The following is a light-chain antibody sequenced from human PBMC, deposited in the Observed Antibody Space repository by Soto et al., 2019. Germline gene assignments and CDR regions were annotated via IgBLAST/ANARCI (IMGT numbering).Light chain of an antibody. CDR3: QQYYSSPPPLT. CDR2: WAS. V-gene: IGKV4-1*01. J-gene: IGKJ3*01. CDR1: QSVLYTSNNKNY. Sequence: DIVMTQSPDSLAVSLGERATINCKSSQSVLYTSNNKNYLAWYQQKPGQPPKLLIYWASTRESGVPDRFSGSGSGTDFTLTISSLQAEAVAVYYCQQYYSSPPPLTCGPGTKVEIK.